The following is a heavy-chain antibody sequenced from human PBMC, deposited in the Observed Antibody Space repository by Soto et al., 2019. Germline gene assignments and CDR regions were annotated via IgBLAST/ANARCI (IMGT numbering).Heavy chain of an antibody. CDR1: GFNFSSYW. CDR2: INDNGRST. J-gene: IGHJ6*02. Sequence: GGSLRLSCAASGFNFSSYWMHWVRQTPGKGLVWVSRINDNGRSTNYADSVKGRFTISRDNAKNKRYLQMNSLRADDTAVYYCARDPPNFTLFGVVIEAGGMDVWGQGTTVTVSS. CDR3: ARDPPNFTLFGVVIEAGGMDV. V-gene: IGHV3-74*01. D-gene: IGHD3-3*01.